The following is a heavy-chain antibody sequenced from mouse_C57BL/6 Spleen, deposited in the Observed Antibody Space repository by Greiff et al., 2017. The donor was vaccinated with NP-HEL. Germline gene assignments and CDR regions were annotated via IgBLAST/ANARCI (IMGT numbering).Heavy chain of an antibody. V-gene: IGHV1-15*01. CDR3: TRLGGNYDAMDY. CDR2: IDPETGGT. CDR1: GYTFTDYE. J-gene: IGHJ4*01. Sequence: VKLQQSGAELVRPGASVTLSCKASGYTFTDYEMHWVKQTPVHGLEWIGAIDPETGGTAYNQKFKGKAILTADKSSSTAYMELRSLTSEDSAVYYCTRLGGNYDAMDYWGQGTSVTVSS. D-gene: IGHD1-1*02.